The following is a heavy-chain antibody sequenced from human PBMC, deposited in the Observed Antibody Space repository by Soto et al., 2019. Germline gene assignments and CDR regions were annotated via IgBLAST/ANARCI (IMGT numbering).Heavy chain of an antibody. CDR1: GGSISSYY. D-gene: IGHD3-10*01. CDR2: IYYSGST. Sequence: SETLSLTCTVSGGSISSYYWSWIRQPPGKGLEWIGYIYYSGSTNYNPSLKSRVTISVDTSKNQFSLKLSSVTAADTAVYYCARQRFEPPYHWFDPWGQGTLVTVSS. V-gene: IGHV4-59*08. J-gene: IGHJ5*02. CDR3: ARQRFEPPYHWFDP.